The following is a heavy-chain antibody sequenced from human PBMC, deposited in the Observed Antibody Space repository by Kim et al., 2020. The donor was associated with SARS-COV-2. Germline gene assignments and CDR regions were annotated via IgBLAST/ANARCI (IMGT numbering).Heavy chain of an antibody. J-gene: IGHJ5*02. D-gene: IGHD5-18*01. CDR1: GYSFTSYW. CDR3: ARRNVDTDGPVPFDP. Sequence: GESLKISCKGSGYSFTSYWIGWVRQMPGKGLEWMGIIYPGDSDTRYSPSFQGQVTISADKSISTAYLQWSSLKASDTAMYYCARRNVDTDGPVPFDPWGQGTLVTVSS. CDR2: IYPGDSDT. V-gene: IGHV5-51*01.